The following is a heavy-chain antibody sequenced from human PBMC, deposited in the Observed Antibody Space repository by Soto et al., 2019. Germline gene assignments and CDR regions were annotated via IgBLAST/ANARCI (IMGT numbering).Heavy chain of an antibody. V-gene: IGHV5-51*01. D-gene: IGHD4-17*01. Sequence: GESVTISCKASGNTFSNYWIASALQMPGKGLEWMGVIYPRDSDSKYSPAFEGQVTFSVDKSIDTAYLKWTGLEASDTAIYFCARKFATEFFDSWGQGTLVTVSS. J-gene: IGHJ4*02. CDR1: GNTFSNYW. CDR2: IYPRDSDS. CDR3: ARKFATEFFDS.